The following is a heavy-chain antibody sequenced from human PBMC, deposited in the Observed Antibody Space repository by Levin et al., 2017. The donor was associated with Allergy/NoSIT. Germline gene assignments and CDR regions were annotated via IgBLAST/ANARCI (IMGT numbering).Heavy chain of an antibody. D-gene: IGHD3-3*01. CDR1: GFNFGYYA. CDR3: ARGWMFGVGFDY. Sequence: GESLKISCAASGFNFGYYAMTWVRQTPGKGLAWVSTISGSADNRHYADSVRGRFTISRDNSKNTLYLYMSSLRSDDTAVYYCARGWMFGVGFDYWGQGVLVTVSS. V-gene: IGHV3-23*01. J-gene: IGHJ4*02. CDR2: ISGSADNR.